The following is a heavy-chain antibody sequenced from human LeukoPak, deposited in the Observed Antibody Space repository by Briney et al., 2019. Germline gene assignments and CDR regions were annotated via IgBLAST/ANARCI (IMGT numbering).Heavy chain of an antibody. D-gene: IGHD1-26*01. CDR3: ARVGSGSYYPDY. CDR1: GFIFSSYS. J-gene: IGHJ4*02. CDR2: ISSSSTTM. Sequence: PGGSLRLSCVASGFIFSSYSMNWVRQAPGKGLEWVSHISSSSTTMHHADSVKGRFTISRDNAKNSLYLQMNSLRDEDTAVYYCARVGSGSYYPDYWGQGTLVTVFS. V-gene: IGHV3-48*02.